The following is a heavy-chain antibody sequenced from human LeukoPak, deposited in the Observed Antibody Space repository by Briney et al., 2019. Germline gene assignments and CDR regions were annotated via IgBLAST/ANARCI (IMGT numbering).Heavy chain of an antibody. V-gene: IGHV1-3*01. J-gene: IGHJ4*02. Sequence: ASVNVSCKASGYTFTTYTIHWVRQAPGQRLEWMGWINAGNGNTKYSQQFQGRVTITRDTSASTAYMELSSLRSEDTAVYYCARGTVPTYYYDSSGYPLGYWGQGTLVTVSS. CDR1: GYTFTTYT. CDR2: INAGNGNT. D-gene: IGHD3-22*01. CDR3: ARGTVPTYYYDSSGYPLGY.